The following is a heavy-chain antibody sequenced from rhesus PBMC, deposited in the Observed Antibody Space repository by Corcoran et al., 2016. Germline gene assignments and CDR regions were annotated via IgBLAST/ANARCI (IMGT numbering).Heavy chain of an antibody. V-gene: IGHV4S14*01. Sequence: QVQLQESGPGLVKPSETLSLTCAVSGYSISSGYYWGWIRQPPGKGLEGIGSIYGSGGSNDLNPSLKSRVTLSVDTSKNQFSLKLSSVTAADTAVYYCARVGSSWSEWDTVGTEWYFDLWGPGTPITISS. CDR1: GYSISSGYY. D-gene: IGHD5-42*01. J-gene: IGHJ2*01. CDR3: ARVGSSWSEWDTVGTEWYFDL. CDR2: IYGSGGSN.